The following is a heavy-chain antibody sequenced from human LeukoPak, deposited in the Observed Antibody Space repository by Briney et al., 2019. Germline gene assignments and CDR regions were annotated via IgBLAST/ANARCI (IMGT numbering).Heavy chain of an antibody. CDR3: ARDRHCANGVCHSPPGMDV. J-gene: IGHJ6*02. CDR2: ISTSGLST. CDR1: GFAFGDYS. Sequence: GGSLRLSCAASGFAFGDYSMNWVRQAPGKGLEWVSYISTSGLSTYYADSVKGRFTISRDNAKNSLYLQTNGLRAEDTAVYYCARDRHCANGVCHSPPGMDVWGQGTTVTVSS. V-gene: IGHV3-48*01. D-gene: IGHD2-8*01.